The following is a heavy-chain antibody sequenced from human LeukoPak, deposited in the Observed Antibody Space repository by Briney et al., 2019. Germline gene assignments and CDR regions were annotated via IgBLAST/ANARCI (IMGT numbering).Heavy chain of an antibody. J-gene: IGHJ6*03. CDR2: IYTSGST. V-gene: IGHV4-4*07. CDR1: GGSISSYY. Sequence: PSETLSLTCTVSGGSISSYYWSWIRQPAGKGLEWIGRIYTSGSTNYNPSLKSRVTMSVDTSKNQFSLKLSSVTAADTAVYYCARHASVVPRRYYYYMDVWGKGTTVTVSS. CDR3: ARHASVVPRRYYYYMDV. D-gene: IGHD2-2*01.